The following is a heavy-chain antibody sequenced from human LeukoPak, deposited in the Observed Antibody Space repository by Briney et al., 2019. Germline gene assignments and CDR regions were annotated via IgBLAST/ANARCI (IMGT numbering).Heavy chain of an antibody. CDR2: ISYDGSNK. V-gene: IGHV3-30-3*01. Sequence: GGSLRLSCAASGFSFSSYAMHWGRQAPGKGLEWVAVISYDGSNKYYADSVKGRFTISRDNSKNTLYLQMNSLRAEDTAVYYCARDGRPTYYYGSGSYGAGSGYYYGMDVWGQGTTVTVSS. CDR3: ARDGRPTYYYGSGSYGAGSGYYYGMDV. J-gene: IGHJ6*02. CDR1: GFSFSSYA. D-gene: IGHD3-10*01.